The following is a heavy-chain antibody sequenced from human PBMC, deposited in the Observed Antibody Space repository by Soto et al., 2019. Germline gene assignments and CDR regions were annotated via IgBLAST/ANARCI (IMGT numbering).Heavy chain of an antibody. CDR3: ARFSNNWFQTEGMDV. D-gene: IGHD1-1*01. CDR1: VDSITTYY. J-gene: IGHJ6*02. V-gene: IGHV4-4*07. Sequence: SETLSLTCTVSVDSITTYYWNWIRQPAGKGLEWIGRIDASGNTNYNPSLNSRVTLSVDTSKKQFSLKLTSVTAADTAVYYCARFSNNWFQTEGMDVWGQGTTVTVS. CDR2: IDASGNT.